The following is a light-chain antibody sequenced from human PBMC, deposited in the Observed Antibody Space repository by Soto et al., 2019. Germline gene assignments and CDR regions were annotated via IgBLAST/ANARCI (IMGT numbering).Light chain of an antibody. Sequence: IQMTQSPSTLSASVGDRVTITCRASQSVSSWSSWSQQKAGKAPKLLIYKASSLEGGVPSRFSGSGSGTEFILTISSLQPDDFATYYCQQYDTYPVTFAHGTKLE. V-gene: IGKV1-5*03. J-gene: IGKJ2*01. CDR3: QQYDTYPVT. CDR2: KAS. CDR1: QSVSSW.